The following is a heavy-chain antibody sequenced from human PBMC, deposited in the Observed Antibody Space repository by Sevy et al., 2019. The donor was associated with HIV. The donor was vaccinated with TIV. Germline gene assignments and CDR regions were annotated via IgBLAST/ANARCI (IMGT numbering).Heavy chain of an antibody. Sequence: GGSLRLSCAASGFTFSSYGMHWVRQAPGKGLEWVAVISYDGSNKYYADSVKGRFTISRDNSKNTLYLQMNSLRAEDTAVYYCAKSSGGDYYYGSGSYLNNWFDPWGQGTLDTVSS. J-gene: IGHJ5*02. D-gene: IGHD3-10*01. V-gene: IGHV3-30*18. CDR3: AKSSGGDYYYGSGSYLNNWFDP. CDR1: GFTFSSYG. CDR2: ISYDGSNK.